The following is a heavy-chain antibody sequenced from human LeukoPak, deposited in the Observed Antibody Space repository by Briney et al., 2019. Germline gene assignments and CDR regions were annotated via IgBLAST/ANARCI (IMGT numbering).Heavy chain of an antibody. V-gene: IGHV3-33*06. Sequence: GRSLRLSCAASGFTFSSYGMHWVRQAPGKGLEWVAVIWYDGSNKYYADSVKGRFTISRGNSKNTLYLQMNSLRAEDTAVYYCAKDRDSYDSSEIDYWGQGTLVTVSS. CDR3: AKDRDSYDSSEIDY. CDR1: GFTFSSYG. J-gene: IGHJ4*02. CDR2: IWYDGSNK. D-gene: IGHD3-22*01.